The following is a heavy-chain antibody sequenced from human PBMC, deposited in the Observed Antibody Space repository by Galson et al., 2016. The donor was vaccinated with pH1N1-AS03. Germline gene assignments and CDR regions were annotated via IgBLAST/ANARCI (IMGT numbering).Heavy chain of an antibody. J-gene: IGHJ4*02. D-gene: IGHD3-10*01. Sequence: SLRLSCAASGFSFSSYWMHWVRQAPGKGLVWVSYINYDGSSATYADSVKGRFTISRDNAKNTLYLQMNSLRVEDTAVYFCARGRGYGQYYFDYWGQGTLVTVSS. CDR3: ARGRGYGQYYFDY. CDR2: INYDGSSA. CDR1: GFSFSSYW. V-gene: IGHV3-74*01.